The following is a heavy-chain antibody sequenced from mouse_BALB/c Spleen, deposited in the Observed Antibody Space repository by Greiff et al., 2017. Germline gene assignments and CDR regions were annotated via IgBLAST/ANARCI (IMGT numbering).Heavy chain of an antibody. J-gene: IGHJ3*01. CDR1: GYTFTEYI. V-gene: IGHV1-62-2*01. CDR3: ARDEGGDGYYAFAY. D-gene: IGHD2-3*01. Sequence: QVQLQQSGAELVKPGASVKLSCKASGYTFTEYIIHWVKQRSGQGLEWIGWFYPGSGSIKYNEKVKDKGTLTADKASSTVYMELSRLTSEDSAVYICARDEGGDGYYAFAYWGQGTLVTVSA. CDR2: FYPGSGSI.